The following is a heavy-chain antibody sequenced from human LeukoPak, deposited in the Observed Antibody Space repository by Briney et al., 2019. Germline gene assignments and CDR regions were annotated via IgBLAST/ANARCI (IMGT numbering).Heavy chain of an antibody. V-gene: IGHV3-30*18. J-gene: IGHJ4*03. Sequence: PGGSLRLSCAASGFTFSSYGMHWVRQAPGKGLEWVAVISYDGSNKYYADSVKGRFTISRDNSKNTLYLQMNSLRAEDTAVYYCAKAKNNYYDSSGSFDYWGQGTTVTVSS. CDR3: AKAKNNYYDSSGSFDY. D-gene: IGHD3-22*01. CDR2: ISYDGSNK. CDR1: GFTFSSYG.